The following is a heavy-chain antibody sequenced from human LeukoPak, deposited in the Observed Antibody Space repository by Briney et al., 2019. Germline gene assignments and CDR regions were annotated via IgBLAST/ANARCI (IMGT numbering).Heavy chain of an antibody. D-gene: IGHD5-18*01. CDR3: ARRGYSYGYGYYYYGMDV. CDR1: GGSFSGYY. Sequence: SETLSLTCAVYGGSFSGYYWSWIRQPPGKGPEWIGEINHSGSTNYSPSLKSRVTISVDTSKNQFSLKLSSVTAADTAVYYCARRGYSYGYGYYYYGMDVWGQGTTVTVSS. CDR2: INHSGST. J-gene: IGHJ6*02. V-gene: IGHV4-34*01.